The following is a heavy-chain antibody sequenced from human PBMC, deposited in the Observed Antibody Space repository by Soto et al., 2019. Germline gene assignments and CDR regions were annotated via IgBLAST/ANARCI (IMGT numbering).Heavy chain of an antibody. J-gene: IGHJ4*02. CDR3: ASQSYGDYAHFDY. V-gene: IGHV4-39*01. Sequence: SETLSLTCTVSGGSISSSSYYWGWKSQPPGKGLEWIGSIYYSGSTYYNPSLKSRVTISVDTSKNQFSLKLSSVTAADMAVYYCASQSYGDYAHFDYWGQGTLVTVSS. CDR1: GGSISSSSYY. D-gene: IGHD4-17*01. CDR2: IYYSGST.